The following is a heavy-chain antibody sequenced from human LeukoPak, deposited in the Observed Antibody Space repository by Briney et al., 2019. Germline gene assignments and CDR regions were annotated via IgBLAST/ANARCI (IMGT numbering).Heavy chain of an antibody. J-gene: IGHJ3*02. CDR1: GYTLTELS. V-gene: IGHV1-24*01. Sequence: ASVKVSCKVSGYTLTELSMHWVRQAPGKGLEWMGGFDPEDGETIYAQKFQGRVTMTEDTSTDTAYMELSRLRSDDTAVYYCASNRGDAEDDAFDIWGQGTMVTVSS. D-gene: IGHD3-16*02. CDR3: ASNRGDAEDDAFDI. CDR2: FDPEDGET.